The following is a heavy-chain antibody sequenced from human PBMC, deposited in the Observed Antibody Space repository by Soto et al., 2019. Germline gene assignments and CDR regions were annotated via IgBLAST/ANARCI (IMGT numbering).Heavy chain of an antibody. CDR3: ARAGLWGYDEFDI. J-gene: IGHJ3*02. CDR2: IWYDGSNE. D-gene: IGHD7-27*01. CDR1: GFTFSSHG. V-gene: IGHV3-33*01. Sequence: QVQLVESGGGVVQPGKSLRLSCVASGFTFSSHGIHWVRQAPGKGLEWVAFIWYDGSNEYYADSVKGRFTISRDNTKNTLYLQMTSLRAEDTAVYYCARAGLWGYDEFDIWGQGTMVTVSS.